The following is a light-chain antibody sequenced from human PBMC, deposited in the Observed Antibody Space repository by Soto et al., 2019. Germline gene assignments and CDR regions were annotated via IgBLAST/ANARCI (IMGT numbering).Light chain of an antibody. CDR1: QGVSSN. CDR3: QQYNNWPRT. V-gene: IGKV3-15*01. J-gene: IGKJ1*01. Sequence: EIVMTQSPATLSVSPGERATLSCRASQGVSSNLAWYQQKPGQAPRLLIYGASTRATGIPARFSGSGSGTEFTLTISSLQSEDFAAYYCQQYNNWPRTFGQGTKVDIK. CDR2: GAS.